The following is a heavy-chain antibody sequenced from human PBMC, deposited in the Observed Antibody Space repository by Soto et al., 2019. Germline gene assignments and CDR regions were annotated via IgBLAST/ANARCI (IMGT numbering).Heavy chain of an antibody. Sequence: GCSMRLSCAASGFTFSSYVMHGFRQAPGRGLEWVTVISYDGSNKYYADSVKGRFTFSRDNSKNSLYLQMNSLRAEDTAVYYCARSALWDYYYYYMDVWGKGT. CDR1: GFTFSSYV. D-gene: IGHD3-10*01. V-gene: IGHV3-30*03. J-gene: IGHJ6*03. CDR3: ARSALWDYYYYYMDV. CDR2: ISYDGSNK.